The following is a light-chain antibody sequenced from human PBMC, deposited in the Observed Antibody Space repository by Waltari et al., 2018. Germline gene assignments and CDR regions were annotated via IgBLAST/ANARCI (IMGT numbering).Light chain of an antibody. J-gene: IGLJ2*01. CDR3: SSYTSSSTLG. Sequence: QSALTQPASVSGSPGQSITISCTGTSSDVGAYNYVSWYQQHPGKAPKLIIYEVSKRPSGVSNRFSGSKSGNTASLTISGLQAEDEADYYCSSYTSSSTLGFGGGTKLTVL. CDR1: SSDVGAYNY. CDR2: EVS. V-gene: IGLV2-14*01.